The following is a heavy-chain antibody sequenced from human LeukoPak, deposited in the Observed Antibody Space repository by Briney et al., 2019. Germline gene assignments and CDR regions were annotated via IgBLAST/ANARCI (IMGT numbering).Heavy chain of an antibody. J-gene: IGHJ5*02. CDR3: AKDAVSPGEDYFDP. CDR1: GYSISSDYY. D-gene: IGHD7-27*01. Sequence: SETLSLTCTVSGYSISSDYYWAWIRQTPGGRLEWIGYFYYTGLTRSSPSLESRVTIAGDTSKNLFSLSLTSMTAADTAIYYCAKDAVSPGEDYFDPWGPGMLVTVSS. V-gene: IGHV4-38-2*02. CDR2: FYYTGLT.